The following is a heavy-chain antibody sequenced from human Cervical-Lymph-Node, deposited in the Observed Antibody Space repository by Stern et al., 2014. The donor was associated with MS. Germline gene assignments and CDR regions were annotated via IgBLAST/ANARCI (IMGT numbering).Heavy chain of an antibody. D-gene: IGHD2-8*01. CDR2: ISTSSSAT. Sequence: EVQLVESGGGLVKPGGSLRLSCEASGFTLSRHTMNWVRQAPGKGLEWVSSISTSSSATYYADSVKGRFTRSRDNAKNSLYLQMNTLRAEDTAVYFCARDLLPMAPPLWGQGTMVTVSA. V-gene: IGHV3-21*01. CDR1: GFTLSRHT. J-gene: IGHJ3*01. CDR3: ARDLLPMAPPL.